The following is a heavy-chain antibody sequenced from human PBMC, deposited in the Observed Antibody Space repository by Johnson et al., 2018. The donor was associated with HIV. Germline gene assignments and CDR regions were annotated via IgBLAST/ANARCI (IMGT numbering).Heavy chain of an antibody. D-gene: IGHD6-6*01. CDR2: ISSSDSTI. J-gene: IGHJ3*02. CDR1: GFTFSDYY. Sequence: QVQLVESGGGLVKPGGSLRLSCVASGFTFSDYYMSWIRQAPGKGLEWISYISSSDSTIYSADSVQGRFTISRDNAKKSLYLQMNSLRAEDTAVYYWANARGFDYSTSFIVDDDLDIWGQGTMVTVSS. CDR3: ANARGFDYSTSFIVDDDLDI. V-gene: IGHV3-11*04.